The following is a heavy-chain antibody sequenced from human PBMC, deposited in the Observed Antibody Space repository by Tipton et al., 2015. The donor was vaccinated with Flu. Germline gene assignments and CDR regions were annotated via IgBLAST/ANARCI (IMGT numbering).Heavy chain of an antibody. Sequence: TLSLTCSVSGGSVDSTTYYWGWIRQPPGKGLEWIGSIFYSGSFSGGSTYYNPSLKSRVTISVDTSKNQFSLKLSSVTAADTAIYYCARDSPYDSSGYYSDYWGQGTQVTVSS. V-gene: IGHV4-39*07. CDR2: IFYSGSFSGGST. J-gene: IGHJ4*02. CDR1: GGSVDSTTYY. D-gene: IGHD3-22*01. CDR3: ARDSPYDSSGYYSDY.